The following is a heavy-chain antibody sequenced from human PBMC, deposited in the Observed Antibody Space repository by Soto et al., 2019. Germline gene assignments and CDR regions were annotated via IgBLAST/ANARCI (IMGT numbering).Heavy chain of an antibody. CDR1: GFTFSDYY. D-gene: IGHD2-15*01. Sequence: QVQLVESGGGLVKPGGSLRLSCAASGFTFSDYYMSWIRQAPGKGLEWVSYISSSGSTIYYADSVKGRFTISRDNAKKSLYLQMNSLRAEDTAVYYCARDRTVVVAATDDAFDIWGQGTMVTVSS. J-gene: IGHJ3*02. CDR2: ISSSGSTI. CDR3: ARDRTVVVAATDDAFDI. V-gene: IGHV3-11*01.